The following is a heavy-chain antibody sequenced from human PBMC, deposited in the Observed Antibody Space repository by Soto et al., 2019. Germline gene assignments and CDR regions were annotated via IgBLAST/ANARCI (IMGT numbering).Heavy chain of an antibody. D-gene: IGHD1-26*01. V-gene: IGHV4-59*01. J-gene: IGHJ3*02. CDR3: ARDLGGTHAPFDI. Sequence: QVQLQESGPGLVKPSETLSLTCTVSGGSISSYYWSWSRQPPGKGLEWMGYIYYSGSTNYNPSLRRRVNILVDTSKNQVSLKLSSVPAADTAVYYCARDLGGTHAPFDIWGQGTMVTGSS. CDR1: GGSISSYY. CDR2: IYYSGST.